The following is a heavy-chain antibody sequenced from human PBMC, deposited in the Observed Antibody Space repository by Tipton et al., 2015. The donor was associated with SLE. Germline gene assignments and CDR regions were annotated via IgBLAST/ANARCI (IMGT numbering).Heavy chain of an antibody. J-gene: IGHJ4*02. V-gene: IGHV4-39*07. CDR3: ARDEYRYDTTGYHLLGHSDF. CDR1: GDSISSSSYY. Sequence: TLSLTCIVSGDSISSSSYYWGWIRQPPGKGLEWVGTVYYTGNTFYNPSLKSRVTISVDTSKNQFSLNLSSVTAADTAVYYCARDEYRYDTTGYHLLGHSDFWGQGTLVTVSS. D-gene: IGHD3-22*01. CDR2: VYYTGNT.